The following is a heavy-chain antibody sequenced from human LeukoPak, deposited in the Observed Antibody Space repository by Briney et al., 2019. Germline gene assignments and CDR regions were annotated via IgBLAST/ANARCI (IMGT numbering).Heavy chain of an antibody. Sequence: GASLRLSCAASGFTFSNYGMHWVRQAPGKGLEWVVVISYDGSNKYYADSVKGRFTISRDNAKNSLYLQMNSLRAEDTAVYYCARDSWFGELSPIDYWGQGTLVTVST. V-gene: IGHV3-30*03. CDR3: ARDSWFGELSPIDY. D-gene: IGHD3-10*01. CDR2: ISYDGSNK. J-gene: IGHJ4*02. CDR1: GFTFSNYG.